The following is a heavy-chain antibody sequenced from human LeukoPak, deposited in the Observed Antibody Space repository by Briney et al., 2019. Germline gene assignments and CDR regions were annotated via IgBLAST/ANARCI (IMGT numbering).Heavy chain of an antibody. CDR3: AKDYGSGCDY. CDR1: GFTLSDTY. Sequence: PGGSLRLSCAASGFTLSDTYMSWIRQPPGKGLEWVSYIGSSASTIYYADSVKGRFTISRDNAKNSLYLQMNSLRAEDTAVYYCAKDYGSGCDYWGQGTLVTVSS. CDR2: IGSSASTI. V-gene: IGHV3-11*01. J-gene: IGHJ4*02. D-gene: IGHD6-19*01.